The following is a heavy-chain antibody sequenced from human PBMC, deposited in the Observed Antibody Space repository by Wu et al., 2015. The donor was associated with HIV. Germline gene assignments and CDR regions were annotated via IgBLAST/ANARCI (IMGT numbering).Heavy chain of an antibody. CDR3: ARMDRGVLYDYYYYGMDV. D-gene: IGHD3-10*01. V-gene: IGHV1-69*05. J-gene: IGHJ6*02. CDR2: IIPIFGTA. CDR1: GGTFSSYA. Sequence: QVQLVQSGAEVKKPGSSVKVSCKASGGTFSSYAISWVRQAPGQGLEWMGGIIPIFGTANYAQKFQGRVTITTDESTSTAYMELSSLRSEDTAVYYCARMDRGVLYDYYYYGMDVWGQGTTVTVSS.